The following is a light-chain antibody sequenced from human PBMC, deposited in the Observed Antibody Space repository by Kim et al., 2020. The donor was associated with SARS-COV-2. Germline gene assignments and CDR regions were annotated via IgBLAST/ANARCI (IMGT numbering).Light chain of an antibody. Sequence: ELTQDPAVSVALGQTVRITCQGDSLRSYYASWYQQKPGQAPVLVIYGKNNRPSGIPDRFSGSSSGNTASLTITGAQAEDEADYYCNSRDSSGNHHVVFG. CDR3: NSRDSSGNHHVV. CDR2: GKN. CDR1: SLRSYY. J-gene: IGLJ2*01. V-gene: IGLV3-19*01.